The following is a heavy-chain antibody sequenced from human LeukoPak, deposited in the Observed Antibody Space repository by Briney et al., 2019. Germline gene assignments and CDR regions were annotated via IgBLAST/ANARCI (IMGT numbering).Heavy chain of an antibody. CDR3: ARDAAGEGRLVITWFDP. D-gene: IGHD3-22*01. Sequence: SETLSLTCAVYGGSFSGYYWSWIRQPPGKGLEWIGSISNSGSTYYNPSLKSRVTISVDTSNNQFSLKLSSVTAADTAVYFCARDAAGEGRLVITWFDPWGQGTLVTVSS. CDR2: ISNSGST. V-gene: IGHV4-34*01. J-gene: IGHJ5*02. CDR1: GGSFSGYY.